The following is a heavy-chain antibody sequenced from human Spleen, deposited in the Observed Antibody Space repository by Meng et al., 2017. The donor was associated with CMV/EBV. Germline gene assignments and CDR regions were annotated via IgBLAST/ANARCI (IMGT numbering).Heavy chain of an antibody. V-gene: IGHV4-4*07. CDR1: GGSISSSYY. J-gene: IGHJ5*02. CDR3: ARELSWFDP. Sequence: QVQLQEAGPGLVKPSATLYLTCTVSGGSISSSYYWSWIRQPAGKGLEWIGRIYTSGSTNYNPSLKSRVTMSVDTSKNQFSLKLSSVTAADTAVYYCARELSWFDPWGQGTLVTVSS. CDR2: IYTSGST.